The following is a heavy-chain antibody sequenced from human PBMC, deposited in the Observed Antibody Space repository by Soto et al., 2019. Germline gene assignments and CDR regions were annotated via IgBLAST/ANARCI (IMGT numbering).Heavy chain of an antibody. Sequence: QVQLVQSGAEVKKPGSSVKVSCKASGGTFSSYAISWVRQAPGQGLEWMGGIIPIFGTANYAQKFQGRVTITADESPSTAYMGLSSLRSEDTAVYYCARVAYCGGDCYLAYFDYWGQGTLVTVSS. CDR2: IIPIFGTA. J-gene: IGHJ4*02. D-gene: IGHD2-21*02. CDR3: ARVAYCGGDCYLAYFDY. CDR1: GGTFSSYA. V-gene: IGHV1-69*12.